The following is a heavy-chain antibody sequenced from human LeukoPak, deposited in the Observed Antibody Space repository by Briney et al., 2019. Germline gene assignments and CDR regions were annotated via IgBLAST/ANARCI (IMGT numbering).Heavy chain of an antibody. CDR2: IYYSGST. Sequence: SETLSFTCTVSGGSISSYYWSWLRQPPGKGLEWIGYIYYSGSTNYNPSLKSRVTISVDTSKNQFSLKLSSVTAADTAVYYCARLPRYCSGGSCQAEYFQHWGQGTLVTVSS. J-gene: IGHJ1*01. D-gene: IGHD2-15*01. V-gene: IGHV4-59*08. CDR1: GGSISSYY. CDR3: ARLPRYCSGGSCQAEYFQH.